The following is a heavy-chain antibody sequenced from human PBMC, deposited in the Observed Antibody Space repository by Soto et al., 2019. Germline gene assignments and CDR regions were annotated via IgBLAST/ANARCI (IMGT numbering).Heavy chain of an antibody. CDR3: ARDRERDAWYEDY. V-gene: IGHV3-23*01. J-gene: IGHJ4*02. Sequence: EVQLLESGGALVQPGGSLRLSCVASGFRFSTYAMNWVRQAPGKGLEWVSFISSSGGTTYYADSVKGRFTVSRDNSKDTLYLQMNSLRAEDTAVYYCARDRERDAWYEDYWGQGTLVTVSS. D-gene: IGHD6-13*01. CDR2: ISSSGGTT. CDR1: GFRFSTYA.